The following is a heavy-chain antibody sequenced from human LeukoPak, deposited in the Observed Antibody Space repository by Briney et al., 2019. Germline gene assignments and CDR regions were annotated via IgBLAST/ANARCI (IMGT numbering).Heavy chain of an antibody. CDR2: ISGSSNVI. CDR3: ARGAGSSWFYR. D-gene: IGHD5-12*01. CDR1: GFTFSSEN. Sequence: PGRSLRLSCAASGFTFSSENKTWVRQTPGKGLEWVSYISGSSNVIYYADSVKGRFTISRDNAKNSLYLQMNSLREEDTAVYYCARGAGSSWFYRWGQGTLVIVSS. J-gene: IGHJ5*02. V-gene: IGHV3-48*02.